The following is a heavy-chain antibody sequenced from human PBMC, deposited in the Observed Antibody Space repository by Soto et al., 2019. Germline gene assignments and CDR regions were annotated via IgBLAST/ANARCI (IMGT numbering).Heavy chain of an antibody. CDR1: GGTFSSYA. CDR2: IIPIFGTA. J-gene: IGHJ1*01. D-gene: IGHD3-22*01. CDR3: ARTTYYYDSSGYYSPEYFQH. V-gene: IGHV1-69*13. Sequence: ASVKVSCKASGGTFSSYAISWVRQAPGQGLEWMGGIIPIFGTANYAQKFQGRVTITADESTSTAYMELSSLRSEDTAVYYCARTTYYYDSSGYYSPEYFQHWGQGTLVTVSS.